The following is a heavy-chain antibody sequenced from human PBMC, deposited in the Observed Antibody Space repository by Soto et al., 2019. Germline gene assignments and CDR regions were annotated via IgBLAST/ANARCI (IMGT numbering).Heavy chain of an antibody. V-gene: IGHV3-23*01. CDR2: ISGSVGST. D-gene: IGHD2-15*01. Sequence: LRLSCAASGFTFSNYAINWVRQSPGKGLEWVSVISGSVGSTYYADSVKGRFTITRDNSKNTLYLQMNSLRAEDTAVYYCAKAGGVAGTVDYFDYWGQGTLVTVSS. CDR1: GFTFSNYA. CDR3: AKAGGVAGTVDYFDY. J-gene: IGHJ4*02.